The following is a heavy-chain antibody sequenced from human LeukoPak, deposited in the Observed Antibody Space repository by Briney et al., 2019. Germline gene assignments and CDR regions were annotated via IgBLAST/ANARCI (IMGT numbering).Heavy chain of an antibody. D-gene: IGHD3-16*01. Sequence: SETLSLTCTVSGYSISSGYYWGWIRQPPGKGLEWIGSIYHSGSTYYNPSLKSRVTISVDTSKNQFSLKLSSVTAADTAVYYCARQIMSVFYAFDIWGQGTMVTVSS. CDR1: GYSISSGYY. CDR3: ARQIMSVFYAFDI. J-gene: IGHJ3*02. CDR2: IYHSGST. V-gene: IGHV4-38-2*02.